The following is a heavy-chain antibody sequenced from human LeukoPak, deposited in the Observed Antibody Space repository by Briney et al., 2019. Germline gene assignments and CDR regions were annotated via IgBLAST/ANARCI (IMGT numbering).Heavy chain of an antibody. CDR3: AKCSASYSNDAFDV. Sequence: QPGGSLRLSCAASGFTFNNYAMNWARQAPGKGLEWVSYIRGGGSNTRYSDSVKGRFIISRDNSKNILYLQMNSLRAEDTAIYYCAKCSASYSNDAFDVWGRGTMVTVSS. CDR1: GFTFNNYA. J-gene: IGHJ3*01. D-gene: IGHD3-10*02. CDR2: IRGGGSNT. V-gene: IGHV3-23*01.